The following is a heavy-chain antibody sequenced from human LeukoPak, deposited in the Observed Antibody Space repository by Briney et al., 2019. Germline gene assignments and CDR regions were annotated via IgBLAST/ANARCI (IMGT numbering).Heavy chain of an antibody. J-gene: IGHJ4*02. V-gene: IGHV4-34*01. CDR1: GGSFSGYY. Sequence: SETLSLTCAVYGGSFSGYYWSWIRQPPGKGLEWIGEINHSGSTNYNPSLKSRVTISVDTSKNQFSLKLSSVTAADTAVYYCARGPHSSGPDYWGQGTLVTVSS. CDR2: INHSGST. CDR3: ARGPHSSGPDY. D-gene: IGHD6-25*01.